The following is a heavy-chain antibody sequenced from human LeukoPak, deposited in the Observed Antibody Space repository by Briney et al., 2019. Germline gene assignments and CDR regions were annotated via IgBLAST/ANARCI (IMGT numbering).Heavy chain of an antibody. D-gene: IGHD3-9*01. J-gene: IGHJ5*02. Sequence: ASVKVSCKASGYTFTSYGISWVRQAPGQGLEWMGWISAYNGNTNYAQKLQGRVTINTDTSTRTAYMELRSLRSDDTAVYYCARGDWLFKPALETNFDPWGQGTLVTVSS. CDR3: ARGDWLFKPALETNFDP. CDR2: ISAYNGNT. CDR1: GYTFTSYG. V-gene: IGHV1-18*01.